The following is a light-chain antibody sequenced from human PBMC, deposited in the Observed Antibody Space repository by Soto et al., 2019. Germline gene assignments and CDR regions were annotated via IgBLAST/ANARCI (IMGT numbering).Light chain of an antibody. J-gene: IGLJ3*02. CDR2: STN. CDR3: LMYMGSAMNGV. CDR1: SGSVSTSNN. V-gene: IGLV8-61*01. Sequence: QAVVTQEPSFSVSPGGTITLTCGFISGSVSTSNNPSWYQQTPGQTPRTLIYSTNTRASGVPDRFSGSILGNKAALTITGAQADDESDYYCLMYMGSAMNGVFGGGTKLTVL.